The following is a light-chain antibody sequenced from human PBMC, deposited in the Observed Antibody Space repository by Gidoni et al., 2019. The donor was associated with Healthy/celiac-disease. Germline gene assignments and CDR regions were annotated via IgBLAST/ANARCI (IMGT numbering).Light chain of an antibody. CDR2: DAS. J-gene: IGKJ3*01. Sequence: IVLTHSPATLSLSPGESATLSCRASKSVSRYLAWYQQKPGQAPGLLIYDASNRATGIPARFSGSGSGTDFTLTISSLEPEDFAVYYCQQRRNWPPRFTFGPGTKVDIK. CDR1: KSVSRY. CDR3: QQRRNWPPRFT. V-gene: IGKV3-11*01.